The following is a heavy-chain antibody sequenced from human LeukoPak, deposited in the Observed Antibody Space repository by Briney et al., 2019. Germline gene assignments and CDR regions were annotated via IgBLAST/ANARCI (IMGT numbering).Heavy chain of an antibody. CDR1: GGSISSGSYY. CDR2: IYTSGST. CDR3: ARDGPALDP. V-gene: IGHV4-61*02. Sequence: SETLSLTCTVSGGSISSGSYYWSWIRQPAGKGLEWIGRIYTSGSTNYNPSLKSRVTISVDTSKNQFSLKLSSVTAADTAVYYCARDGPALDPWGQGTLVTVSP. J-gene: IGHJ5*02.